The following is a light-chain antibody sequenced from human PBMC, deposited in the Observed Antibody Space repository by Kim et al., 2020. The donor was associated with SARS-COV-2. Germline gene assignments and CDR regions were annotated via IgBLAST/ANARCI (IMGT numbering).Light chain of an antibody. CDR2: SNN. J-gene: IGLJ3*02. CDR1: NSNIGYNA. Sequence: QSVLTQPPSASGTPGQTVTISCSGSNSNIGYNAVSWYQHLPNTAPKLLIYSNNQRPSGVSDRFSGFKSGTSASLGISGLQSEDEADYFCAGWDDSLNGWVFGGGTKLTVL. V-gene: IGLV1-44*01. CDR3: AGWDDSLNGWV.